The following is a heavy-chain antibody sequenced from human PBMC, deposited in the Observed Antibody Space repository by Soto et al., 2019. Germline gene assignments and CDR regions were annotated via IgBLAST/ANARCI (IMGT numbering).Heavy chain of an antibody. V-gene: IGHV3-23*01. J-gene: IGHJ5*02. CDR1: GFTFSSYA. CDR3: AKDGGYCSSTSCSRGWFDP. Sequence: EVQLLESGGGLAQPGGSLRLSCAASGFTFSSYAMSWVRQAPGKGLEWVSAISGSGGSTYYADSVKGRFTISRDNSKNTLYLQMNSLRAEDTAVYYCAKDGGYCSSTSCSRGWFDPWGQGTLVTVSS. CDR2: ISGSGGST. D-gene: IGHD2-2*01.